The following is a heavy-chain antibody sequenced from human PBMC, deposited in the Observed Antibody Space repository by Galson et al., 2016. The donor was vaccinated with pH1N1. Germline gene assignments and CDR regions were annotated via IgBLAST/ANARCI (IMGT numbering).Heavy chain of an antibody. CDR2: INVHNGHT. V-gene: IGHV1-18*01. J-gene: IGHJ3*01. Sequence: SVKVSCKASGYTFTSFGITWVRQAPGQGLEWMGWINVHNGHTDYAQRLQGRVAMTTDTSTSTAYMELRSLRSDDTAVYFCARGAVMNAVADWGQGTMVTVSA. CDR1: GYTFTSFG. CDR3: ARGAVMNAVAD. D-gene: IGHD3-16*01.